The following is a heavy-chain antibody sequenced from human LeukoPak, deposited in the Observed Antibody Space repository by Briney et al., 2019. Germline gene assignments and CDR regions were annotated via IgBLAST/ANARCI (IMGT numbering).Heavy chain of an antibody. CDR3: ARESAAAGGGGVLFDY. CDR1: GGSITSSNW. Sequence: RASGTLSLTCAISGGSITSSNWWTWVRQPPGKGLEWVANIKQDGSEKYYVDSVKGRFTISRDNAKNSLYLQMNSLRAEDTAVYYCARESAAAGGGGVLFDYWGQGTLVTVSS. CDR2: IKQDGSEK. V-gene: IGHV3-7*01. J-gene: IGHJ4*02. D-gene: IGHD6-13*01.